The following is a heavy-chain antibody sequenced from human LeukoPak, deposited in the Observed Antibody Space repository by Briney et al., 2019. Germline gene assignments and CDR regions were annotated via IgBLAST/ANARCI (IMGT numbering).Heavy chain of an antibody. CDR2: INHSGST. J-gene: IGHJ4*02. Sequence: SETLSLTCAVYGGSFSGYYWSWIRQPPGKGLEWIGEINHSGSTNYNPSLKSRVTISVDTSKNQFPLKLSSVTAADTAVYYCAREPGLLWFGETDYWGQGTLVTVSS. CDR3: AREPGLLWFGETDY. CDR1: GGSFSGYY. V-gene: IGHV4-34*01. D-gene: IGHD3-10*01.